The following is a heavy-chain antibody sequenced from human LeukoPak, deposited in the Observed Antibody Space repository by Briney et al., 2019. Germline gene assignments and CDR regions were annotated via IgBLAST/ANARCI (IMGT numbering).Heavy chain of an antibody. CDR1: GYTFTGYY. J-gene: IGHJ4*02. V-gene: IGHV1-2*02. CDR2: INPNSGGT. D-gene: IGHD3-22*01. CDR3: ASGREVGYDSSGYLGIADYYFDY. Sequence: GSSVKVSCKASGYTFTGYYIPWVRQAPGQGLEWMGWINPNSGGTNYAQKVQGRVTMTRDTSISTAYMELSRLRSDDTAVYYCASGREVGYDSSGYLGIADYYFDYWGQGTLVTVSS.